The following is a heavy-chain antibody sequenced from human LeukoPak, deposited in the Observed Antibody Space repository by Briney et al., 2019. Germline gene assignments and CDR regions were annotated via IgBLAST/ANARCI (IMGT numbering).Heavy chain of an antibody. J-gene: IGHJ6*02. CDR1: GFTFSSHW. CDR3: AKDGGVRFCSSSSCRYYGMDV. V-gene: IGHV3-74*01. D-gene: IGHD2-2*01. Sequence: GGSLRLSCAASGFTFSSHWMHWVRQAPGKGLVWVSRINSDGSSISYADSVKGRFTISRDNAKNTLYLQMNSLRAEDTAVYYCAKDGGVRFCSSSSCRYYGMDVWGQGTTVTVSS. CDR2: INSDGSSI.